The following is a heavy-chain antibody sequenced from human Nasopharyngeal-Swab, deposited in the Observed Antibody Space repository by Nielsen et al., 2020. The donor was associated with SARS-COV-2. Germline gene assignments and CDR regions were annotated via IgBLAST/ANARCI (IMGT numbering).Heavy chain of an antibody. CDR1: GFTFSNYW. CDR2: INIDGTST. Sequence: GESLKISCAASGFTFSNYWMHWVRQAPGKGLVWVSRINIDGTSTSYADSVQGRFTISRDNAKGTLFLQMNSLRAEDTAVYYCARDAPAHYGAFYWGRGTLVTVSS. J-gene: IGHJ4*02. D-gene: IGHD4-17*01. V-gene: IGHV3-74*01. CDR3: ARDAPAHYGAFY.